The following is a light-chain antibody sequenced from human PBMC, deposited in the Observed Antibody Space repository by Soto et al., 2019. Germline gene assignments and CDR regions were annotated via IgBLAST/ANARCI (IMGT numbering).Light chain of an antibody. CDR2: GNN. V-gene: IGLV1-44*01. Sequence: QSVLTQPPSASGTPGQRVTISCSGSSSNIGTNTVKWCQQLPGTAPKLLIYGNNQRPSGVPDRFSGSKSGTSASLAISGLQSEDEADYYCVAWYDSLTAWVFGGGTQLTVL. CDR3: VAWYDSLTAWV. CDR1: SSNIGTNT. J-gene: IGLJ3*02.